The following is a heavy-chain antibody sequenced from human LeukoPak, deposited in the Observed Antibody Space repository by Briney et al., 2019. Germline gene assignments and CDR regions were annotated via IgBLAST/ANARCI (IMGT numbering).Heavy chain of an antibody. CDR1: GFTFSTYA. J-gene: IGHJ4*02. V-gene: IGHV3-23*01. CDR2: ISGGGGST. CDR3: AKDWAPGNYFDN. D-gene: IGHD1-14*01. Sequence: GGSLRLSCAASGFTFSTYAMSWVRQAPGKGLEWVSAISGGGGSTYYADSVKGRFTISRDNSKNTLYLQMNSLRAEDTALYYCAKDWAPGNYFDNWGQGTLVTVSS.